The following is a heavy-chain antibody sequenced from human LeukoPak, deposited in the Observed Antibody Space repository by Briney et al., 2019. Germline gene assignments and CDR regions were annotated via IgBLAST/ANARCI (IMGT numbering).Heavy chain of an antibody. D-gene: IGHD6-19*01. CDR3: ARELEGGWNYLDY. V-gene: IGHV1-2*02. CDR2: INPNSGGT. CDR1: GYTFTGYY. Sequence: ASVKVSCKASGYTFTGYYMHWARQAPGQGLEWMGWINPNSGGTNYAQKFQGRVTMTRDTSISTAYMELSRLRSDDTAVYYCARELEGGWNYLDYWGQGTLVTVSS. J-gene: IGHJ4*02.